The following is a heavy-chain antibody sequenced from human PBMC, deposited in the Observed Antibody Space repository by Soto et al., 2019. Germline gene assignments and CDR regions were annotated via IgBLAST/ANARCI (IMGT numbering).Heavy chain of an antibody. CDR1: GYSFTGYY. J-gene: IGHJ3*02. Sequence: ASVKVSCQTSGYSFTGYYIYWVRQAPAQGLEWMGCINPKSGGTNYAQKSQGRVTMTRDTSISTVYMELSSLRSDDTAIYYCARELRIDYSGVGAFDIWGQGTMVTVSS. V-gene: IGHV1-2*02. D-gene: IGHD3-10*01. CDR2: INPKSGGT. CDR3: ARELRIDYSGVGAFDI.